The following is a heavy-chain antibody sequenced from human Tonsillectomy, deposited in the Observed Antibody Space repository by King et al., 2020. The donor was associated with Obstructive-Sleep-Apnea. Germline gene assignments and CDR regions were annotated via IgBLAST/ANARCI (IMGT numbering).Heavy chain of an antibody. D-gene: IGHD3-3*01. CDR2: IYYTGTT. CDR3: ARAPSNGVLSV. V-gene: IGHV4-31*03. J-gene: IGHJ6*02. CDR1: GVSISSGGYY. Sequence: QLQESGPGLVKPSQTLSLTCTVSGVSISSGGYYWSWIRQNPGSGLEGSGDIYYTGTTYSNPSLKSRVTISVETSKNQFSLKLSSVTAADTAVYYCARAPSNGVLSVWGQGTTVTVSS.